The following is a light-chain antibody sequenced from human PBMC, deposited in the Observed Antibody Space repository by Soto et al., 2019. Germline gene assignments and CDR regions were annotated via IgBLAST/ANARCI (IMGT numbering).Light chain of an antibody. CDR2: AAS. CDR3: QQSYNIPRAT. V-gene: IGKV1-39*01. CDR1: QSISIY. Sequence: DIQMTQSPSSLSASVGDRVTITCRASQSISIYLNWYQQKPGTAPKVLIYAASSLQSGVPPRFSGSGSGTDFTLTISSLQPEDFATYYCQQSYNIPRATFGQGTKVEIK. J-gene: IGKJ1*01.